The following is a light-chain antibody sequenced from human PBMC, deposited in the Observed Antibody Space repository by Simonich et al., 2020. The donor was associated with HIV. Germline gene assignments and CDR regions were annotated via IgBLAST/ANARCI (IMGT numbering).Light chain of an antibody. CDR1: QSISRY. V-gene: IGKV1-39*01. J-gene: IGKJ1*01. Sequence: DIQMTQSPSSLSASVGDRVTITCRASQSISRYLHWYQQKPGKAPKLLIYAASSLQSGVPSRFSGSGSGTDFTLTISSLQHEDFATYYCQQSYSSLWTFGQGTKVEIK. CDR3: QQSYSSLWT. CDR2: AAS.